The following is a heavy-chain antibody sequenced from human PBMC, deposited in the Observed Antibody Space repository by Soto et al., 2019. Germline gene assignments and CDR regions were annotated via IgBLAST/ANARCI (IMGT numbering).Heavy chain of an antibody. CDR1: GGSISSSSYY. CDR3: ARFQYPGFWSGWMWLDY. D-gene: IGHD3-3*01. J-gene: IGHJ4*02. Sequence: SETLSLTCTVSGGSISSSSYYWGWIRQPPGKGLEWIGSIYYSGSTYYNPSLKSRVTISVDTSKNQFSLKLSSVTAADTAVYYCARFQYPGFWSGWMWLDYWGQGTLVTVSS. V-gene: IGHV4-39*01. CDR2: IYYSGST.